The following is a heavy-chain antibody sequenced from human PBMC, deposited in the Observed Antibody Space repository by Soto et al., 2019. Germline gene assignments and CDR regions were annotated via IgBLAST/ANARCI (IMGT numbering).Heavy chain of an antibody. J-gene: IGHJ6*02. V-gene: IGHV4-59*01. CDR3: ARGGLGYCSGGSCYSAELSRYYYGMDV. D-gene: IGHD2-15*01. CDR2: IYYSGST. CDR1: GGSISSYY. Sequence: SETLSLTCTVSGGSISSYYWSWIRQPPGKGLEWIGYIYYSGSTNYNPSLKSRVTISVDTSKNQFSLKLSSVTAADTAVYYCARGGLGYCSGGSCYSAELSRYYYGMDVWGQGTTVTVSS.